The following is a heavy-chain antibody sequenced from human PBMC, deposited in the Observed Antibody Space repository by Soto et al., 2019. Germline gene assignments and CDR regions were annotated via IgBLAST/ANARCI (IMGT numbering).Heavy chain of an antibody. Sequence: QVQLQESGPGLVKPSQTLSLTCTVSGGSISSGDYYWSWIRQHPGKGLEWIGYIYYSGSPYYNPSLKSRVTISVDTSKNQFSLKLSSVTAADTAVYYCARLFYSNAFDPWGQGTLVTVSS. CDR1: GGSISSGDYY. J-gene: IGHJ5*02. D-gene: IGHD4-4*01. CDR3: ARLFYSNAFDP. CDR2: IYYSGSP. V-gene: IGHV4-31*03.